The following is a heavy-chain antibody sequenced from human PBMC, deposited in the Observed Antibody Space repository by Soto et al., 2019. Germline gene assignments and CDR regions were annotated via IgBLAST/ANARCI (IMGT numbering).Heavy chain of an antibody. D-gene: IGHD6-19*01. CDR3: ARDKQWLAGCFDY. J-gene: IGHJ4*02. V-gene: IGHV3-30-3*01. CDR2: ISYDGSNT. Sequence: QVPLVESGGGVVQPGRSLRLSCAASGFTFSSYAMHWVRQAPGKGLEWVAVISYDGSNTYYADSVKGRFTISRDNSKYTLYLQMNSLRAEDTAVYYCARDKQWLAGCFDYWGQGTLVTVSS. CDR1: GFTFSSYA.